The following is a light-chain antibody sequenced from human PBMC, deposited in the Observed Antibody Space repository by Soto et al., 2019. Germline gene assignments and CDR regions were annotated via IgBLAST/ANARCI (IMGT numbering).Light chain of an antibody. CDR2: PAS. J-gene: IGKJ5*01. CDR1: QSISRN. Sequence: IQMTQSPSSLSASVGDRVTITCRASQSISRNLNWYQQKPGKAPNLLIYPASTLRSGVPSRFRGSMSGTEFTLTISSLQPEDVSTYYCQQLQSFPLTFGQGTRLEIK. CDR3: QQLQSFPLT. V-gene: IGKV1-39*01.